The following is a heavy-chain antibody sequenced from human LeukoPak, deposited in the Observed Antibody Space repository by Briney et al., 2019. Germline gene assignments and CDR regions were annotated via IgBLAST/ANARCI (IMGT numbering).Heavy chain of an antibody. V-gene: IGHV4-34*01. CDR2: INHSGST. CDR3: ARGETSAQTDSNFDH. J-gene: IGHJ4*02. D-gene: IGHD3-10*01. Sequence: SETLSLTCTVSGGSISSYYWSWIRQPPGKGLEWIGEINHSGSTNYNPSLKSRVTISVDTSKNQFSLKLSSVTAADTAVYYCARGETSAQTDSNFDHWGQGTLVTVSS. CDR1: GGSISSYY.